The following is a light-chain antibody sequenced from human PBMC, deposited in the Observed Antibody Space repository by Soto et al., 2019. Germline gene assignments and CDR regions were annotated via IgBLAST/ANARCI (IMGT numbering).Light chain of an antibody. CDR1: SCDIGNYNF. V-gene: IGLV2-14*01. CDR2: DVS. Sequence: QSVLTQPASVSGSPGQSITISCSGTSCDIGNYNFVSWYQQHPGKAPKLMIYDVSNRPSGVSSRFSGSKSGNTASLTISGLQTEDEAEYYCSSYTSSSTLVFGGGTKLTVL. CDR3: SSYTSSSTLV. J-gene: IGLJ2*01.